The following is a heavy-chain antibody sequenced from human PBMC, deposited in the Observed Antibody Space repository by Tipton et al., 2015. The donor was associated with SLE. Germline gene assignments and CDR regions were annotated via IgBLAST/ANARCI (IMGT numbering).Heavy chain of an antibody. CDR2: IYYSGST. D-gene: IGHD1-7*01. CDR3: ARRLNWNCLDY. J-gene: IGHJ4*02. Sequence: TLSLTCTVSGGSISIGGHFWSWIRPHPGKGLEWIGFIYYSGSTYYNPSLKSRVTLSIDTSKNQFSLKLSSVTAADTAVYYCARRLNWNCLDYWGQGTLVTVSS. CDR1: GGSISIGGHF. V-gene: IGHV4-31*03.